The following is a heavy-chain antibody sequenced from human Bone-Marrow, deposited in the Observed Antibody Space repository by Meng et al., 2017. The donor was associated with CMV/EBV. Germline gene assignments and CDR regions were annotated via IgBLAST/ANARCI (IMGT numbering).Heavy chain of an antibody. CDR2: IYYSGST. Sequence: SEPLSLTCIVSGGSISSYYWSWIRQPPGKGLEWIGYIYYSGSTNYNPSLKSRVTISVDTSKNQFSLKLSSVTAADTAVYYCVYSGYASPGNFFDYWGQGTLVTVSS. CDR1: GGSISSYY. CDR3: VYSGYASPGNFFDY. J-gene: IGHJ4*02. V-gene: IGHV4-59*01. D-gene: IGHD5-12*01.